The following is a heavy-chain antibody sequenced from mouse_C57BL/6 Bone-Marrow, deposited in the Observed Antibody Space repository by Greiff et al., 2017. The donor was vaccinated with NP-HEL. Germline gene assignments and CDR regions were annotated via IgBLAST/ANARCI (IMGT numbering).Heavy chain of an antibody. Sequence: VQLQQSGAELVRPGSSVKMSCKTSGYTFTSYGINWVKQRPGQGLEWIGYIYIGNGYTEYNEKFKGKATLTSDTSSSTAYMQLSSPTSEDSAIYFCARGGGTTVVATPAWFAYWGQGTLVTVSA. D-gene: IGHD1-1*01. CDR3: ARGGGTTVVATPAWFAY. J-gene: IGHJ3*01. V-gene: IGHV1-58*01. CDR2: IYIGNGYT. CDR1: GYTFTSYG.